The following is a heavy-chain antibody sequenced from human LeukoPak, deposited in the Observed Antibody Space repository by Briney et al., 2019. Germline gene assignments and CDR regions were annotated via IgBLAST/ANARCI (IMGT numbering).Heavy chain of an antibody. Sequence: GGSLRLSCAASGFTFSSYEMNWVRQAPGKGLEWVSYISSSGSTIYYADSVKSRFTISRDNAKNSLYLQMNSLRAEDTAVYYCARLGYGYDYWFDPWGQGTLVTVSS. D-gene: IGHD5-18*01. CDR2: ISSSGSTI. CDR1: GFTFSSYE. CDR3: ARLGYGYDYWFDP. J-gene: IGHJ5*02. V-gene: IGHV3-48*03.